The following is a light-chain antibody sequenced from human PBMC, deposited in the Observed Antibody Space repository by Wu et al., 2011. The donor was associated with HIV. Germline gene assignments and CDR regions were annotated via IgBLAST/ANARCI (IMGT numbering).Light chain of an antibody. Sequence: ISSYLVWYQQNTESPKLLIYSTSICQGGVSSRFSGSGSGTHFTLSISSVQPEDFATYYCQQSYSSPFTFGPGTTVDIK. J-gene: IGKJ3*01. CDR1: ISSY. CDR3: QQSYSSPFT. CDR2: STS. V-gene: IGKV1-39*01.